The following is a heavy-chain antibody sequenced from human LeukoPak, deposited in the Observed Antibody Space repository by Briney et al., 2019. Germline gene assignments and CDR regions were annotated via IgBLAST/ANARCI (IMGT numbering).Heavy chain of an antibody. Sequence: GGSLRLSCAASGFTFSSYAMSWVRQAPGKGLAWVSAISGSGGSTYYADSVKGRFTISRDNSKNTLYLQMNSLRAEDTAVYYCAKVRDFWSAQGAFDIWGQGTMVTVSS. D-gene: IGHD3-3*01. J-gene: IGHJ3*02. V-gene: IGHV3-23*01. CDR3: AKVRDFWSAQGAFDI. CDR1: GFTFSSYA. CDR2: ISGSGGST.